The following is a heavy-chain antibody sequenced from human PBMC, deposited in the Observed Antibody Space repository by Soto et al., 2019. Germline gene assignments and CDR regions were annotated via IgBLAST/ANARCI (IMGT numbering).Heavy chain of an antibody. CDR1: GDSVSSNSAA. CDR2: TYYGSKWYN. Sequence: PSQTLSLTCVISGDSVSSNSAAWNWIRQSPSRGLEWLGRTYYGSKWYNDYAVSVKSRITINPDTSKNQFSLQLNSVTPEDTAVYYCARVVAVVRYYYYGMDVWGQGTTVTVSS. CDR3: ARVVAVVRYYYYGMDV. V-gene: IGHV6-1*01. D-gene: IGHD6-19*01. J-gene: IGHJ6*02.